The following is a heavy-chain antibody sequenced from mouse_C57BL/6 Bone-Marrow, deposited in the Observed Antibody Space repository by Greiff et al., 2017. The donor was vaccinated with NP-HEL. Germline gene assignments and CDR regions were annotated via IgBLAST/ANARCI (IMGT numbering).Heavy chain of an antibody. V-gene: IGHV5-17*01. CDR1: GFTFSEYG. CDR3: ARPVVALYYYAMDY. J-gene: IGHJ4*01. CDR2: ISSGSSTI. D-gene: IGHD1-1*01. Sequence: EVMLVESGGGLVKPGGSLKLSCAASGFTFSEYGMHWVRQAPEKGLEWVAYISSGSSTIYYADTVKGRFTISRDNAKNTLFLQMTSLRSEDTAMYYCARPVVALYYYAMDYWGQGTSVTVSS.